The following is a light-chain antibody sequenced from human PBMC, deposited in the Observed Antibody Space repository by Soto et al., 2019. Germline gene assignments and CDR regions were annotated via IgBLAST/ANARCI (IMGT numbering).Light chain of an antibody. Sequence: QSALTQPASVSGSPGQSITISCTGTSSDVGDYNYVSWYQQRPGKAPKLMIFDVDNRPSGVSNRFSGSKSGNTASLTISGLQGEDEADYYCILFTSTSVVFGGGTKLTVL. CDR2: DVD. CDR1: SSDVGDYNY. V-gene: IGLV2-14*01. CDR3: ILFTSTSVV. J-gene: IGLJ2*01.